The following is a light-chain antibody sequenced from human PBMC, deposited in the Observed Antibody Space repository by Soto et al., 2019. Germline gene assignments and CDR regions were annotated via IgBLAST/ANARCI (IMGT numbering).Light chain of an antibody. Sequence: DFVMTQSPDSLAVSLGERATINCKSSQSVFYNSNNKNYLAWYQQKPGQPPKLLIYWASTRQSGVPDRFSGSGSGTDFTLTISSLQAEDVAVYYCQQYYATPRTFGQGTKVEIK. V-gene: IGKV4-1*01. CDR3: QQYYATPRT. J-gene: IGKJ1*01. CDR2: WAS. CDR1: QSVFYNSNNKNY.